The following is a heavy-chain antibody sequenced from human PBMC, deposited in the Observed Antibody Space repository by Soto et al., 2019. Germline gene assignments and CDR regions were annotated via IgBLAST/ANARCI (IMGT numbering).Heavy chain of an antibody. V-gene: IGHV4-39*01. Sequence: QLQLQESGPGLVKPSETLSLTCTVSGDSISSSRYYWGWIRQPPGKGLEWIGRIYYSGSTYYNPSLNSRVSISVDTSKNQFSLKLSSVTATDTAVYFCAAYYDSGNYYNGIAYWGQGTLVTVS. CDR2: IYYSGST. D-gene: IGHD3-10*01. CDR1: GDSISSSRYY. J-gene: IGHJ4*02. CDR3: AAYYDSGNYYNGIAY.